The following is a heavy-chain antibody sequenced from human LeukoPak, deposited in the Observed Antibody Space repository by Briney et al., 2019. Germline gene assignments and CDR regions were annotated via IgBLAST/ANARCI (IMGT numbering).Heavy chain of an antibody. CDR3: ARAYDSSGYYDAFDI. Sequence: SVKVSCKASGGTFSSYTLSWVRQAPGQGLEWMGRIIPILGIVNYAQQFQGRVTIIADKSTNTAYMELSSLRSEDTAVYYCARAYDSSGYYDAFDIWGQGTMDTVSS. D-gene: IGHD3-22*01. CDR2: IIPILGIV. CDR1: GGTFSSYT. J-gene: IGHJ3*02. V-gene: IGHV1-69*02.